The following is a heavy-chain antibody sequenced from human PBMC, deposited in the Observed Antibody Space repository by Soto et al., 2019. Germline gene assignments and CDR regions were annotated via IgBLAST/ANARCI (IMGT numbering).Heavy chain of an antibody. CDR2: VYYTGST. D-gene: IGHD2-21*02. CDR1: GAPIRSTDYY. V-gene: IGHV4-30-4*01. Sequence: LSLTCTVSGAPIRSTDYYWSWIRQAPGKGLEWIGYVYYTGSTYYNPSLMSRLTISVDTSKNQFSLKLTSVTAAETAVYYCVRTAREGAVAPHWFDRWGQGTQVTVSS. J-gene: IGHJ5*02. CDR3: VRTAREGAVAPHWFDR.